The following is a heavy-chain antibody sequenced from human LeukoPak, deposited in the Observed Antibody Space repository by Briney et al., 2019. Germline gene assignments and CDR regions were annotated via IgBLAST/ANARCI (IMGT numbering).Heavy chain of an antibody. Sequence: ASVKVSCKVSGYTLTELSMHWVRQAPGKGLEWMGGFDPEDGETTYAQKFQGRVTMTEDTSTDTAYMELSSLRSEDTAVYYCATSLYYYDSSGSRHGGYSWGQGTLVTVSS. CDR1: GYTLTELS. V-gene: IGHV1-24*01. CDR3: ATSLYYYDSSGSRHGGYS. CDR2: FDPEDGET. J-gene: IGHJ4*02. D-gene: IGHD3-22*01.